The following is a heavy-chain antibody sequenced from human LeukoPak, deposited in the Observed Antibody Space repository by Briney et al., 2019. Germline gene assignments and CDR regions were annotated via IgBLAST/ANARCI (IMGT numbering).Heavy chain of an antibody. Sequence: PGGSLRLSCAASGFTFSSYGMHWVRQAPGKGLEWVAYIRYDGSNKYYADSVKGRFTISRDNSKNTMYLQMNSLKAEDTAVYYCARGNLYEYYYGSGSYYQPDYWGQGTLVTVSS. D-gene: IGHD3-10*01. CDR2: IRYDGSNK. CDR3: ARGNLYEYYYGSGSYYQPDY. V-gene: IGHV3-30*02. J-gene: IGHJ4*02. CDR1: GFTFSSYG.